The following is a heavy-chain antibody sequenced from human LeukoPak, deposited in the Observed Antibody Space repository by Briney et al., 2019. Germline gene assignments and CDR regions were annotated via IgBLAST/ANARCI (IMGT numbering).Heavy chain of an antibody. CDR1: GFTLSDYY. V-gene: IGHV3-11*01. J-gene: IGHJ4*02. CDR2: ISSSGRGSTL. D-gene: IGHD3-10*01. CDR3: ARKVSASDH. Sequence: GGSLRLSCAASGFTLSDYYMSWIRQAPGQGLEWVSYISSSGRGSTLYYADSVKGRFTISRDSAKNSLYLQMNNLGAEDTALYYCARKVSASDHWGQGTLVTVSS.